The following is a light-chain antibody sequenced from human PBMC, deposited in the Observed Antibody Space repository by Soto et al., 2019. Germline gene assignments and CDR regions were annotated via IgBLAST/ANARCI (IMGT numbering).Light chain of an antibody. CDR2: TTN. CDR3: LLYHGVSEV. V-gene: IGLV7-43*01. Sequence: QAVVTQEPSLTVSPGGTVTLTCASSSGAVTSDNYPNWIQQKPGQGPRALIHTTNIRHSWTPARFSGSLLGGKAALTLSGMLPEDEAEYYCLLYHGVSEVFGGGTKLTVL. CDR1: SGAVTSDNY. J-gene: IGLJ3*02.